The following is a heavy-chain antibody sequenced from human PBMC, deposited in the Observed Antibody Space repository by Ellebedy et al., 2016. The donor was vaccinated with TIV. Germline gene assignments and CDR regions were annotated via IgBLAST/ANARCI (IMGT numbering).Heavy chain of an antibody. CDR2: VHYTGST. CDR3: ARDGTVVVPAADMDV. CDR1: GGSINTYY. J-gene: IGHJ6*03. Sequence: GSLRLSCTVSGGSINTYYWTWIRQPPGKGLEYIGYVHYTGSTNYNPSLRSRVTLSVDSFKNQFSLKLDSVTAADTAVYYCARDGTVVVPAADMDVWGKGTTVTVSS. V-gene: IGHV4-59*12. D-gene: IGHD2-2*01.